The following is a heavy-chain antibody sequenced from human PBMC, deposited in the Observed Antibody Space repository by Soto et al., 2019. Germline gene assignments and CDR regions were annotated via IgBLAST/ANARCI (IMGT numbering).Heavy chain of an antibody. CDR2: ISAYNGNT. D-gene: IGHD2-2*01. Sequence: QVQLVQSGAEVKKPGASVKVSCKASGYTFTSYGISWVRQAPGQGLEWMGWISAYNGNTNYAQKLQGRVTMTTDTSPSTAYMELRRLRSDDTAVYYCARDRRRYCISTSCSLYYGMDVWGQGTTVTVSS. J-gene: IGHJ6*02. CDR1: GYTFTSYG. CDR3: ARDRRRYCISTSCSLYYGMDV. V-gene: IGHV1-18*01.